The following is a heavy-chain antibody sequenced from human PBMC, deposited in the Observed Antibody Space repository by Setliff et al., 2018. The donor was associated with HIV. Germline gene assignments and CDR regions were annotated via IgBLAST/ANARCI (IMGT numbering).Heavy chain of an antibody. CDR2: IYTSGST. CDR3: ARTIKEHLAVLWFDP. V-gene: IGHV4-61*02. J-gene: IGHJ5*02. Sequence: SETLSLTCAVSGGSISSSNWWSWVRQPAGRGLEWIGRIYTSGSTNYNPSLKSRVTISVDTSKNQFSLRLSSVTAADTAVYYCARTIKEHLAVLWFDPWGQGTLVTVSS. D-gene: IGHD3-3*02. CDR1: GGSISSSNW.